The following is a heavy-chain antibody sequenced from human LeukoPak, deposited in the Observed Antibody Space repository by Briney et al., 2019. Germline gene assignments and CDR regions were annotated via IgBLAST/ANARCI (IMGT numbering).Heavy chain of an antibody. V-gene: IGHV4-61*01. J-gene: IGHJ4*02. Sequence: PSETLSLTCTVSGGSVSSTNDYWSWIRQPPGKGLEWVGFFSYNVHSGYNPSLKSRVTISVDTSKNQFSLRLSSVTAADTAIYYCGRVPAAGTGPDYWGQGTLVTVSS. CDR3: GRVPAAGTGPDY. CDR1: GGSVSSTNDY. D-gene: IGHD6-13*01. CDR2: FSYNVHS.